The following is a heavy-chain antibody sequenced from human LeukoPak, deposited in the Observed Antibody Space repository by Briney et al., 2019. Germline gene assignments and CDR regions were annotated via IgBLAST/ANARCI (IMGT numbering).Heavy chain of an antibody. J-gene: IGHJ1*01. V-gene: IGHV4-38-2*02. CDR1: GYSISSGYY. D-gene: IGHD3-22*01. CDR3: ARDSDSSGYYYHH. CDR2: IYHSGST. Sequence: IPSETLSLTCTVSGYSISSGYYWGWIRQPPGKGLEWIGSIYHSGSTYYNPSLKSRVTISVDTSKNQFSLKLSSVTAADTAVYYCARDSDSSGYYYHHWGQGTLVTVSS.